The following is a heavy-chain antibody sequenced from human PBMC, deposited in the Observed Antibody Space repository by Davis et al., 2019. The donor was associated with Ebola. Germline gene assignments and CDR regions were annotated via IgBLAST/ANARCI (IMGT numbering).Heavy chain of an antibody. J-gene: IGHJ5*02. CDR1: GFIFRNYV. V-gene: IGHV3-23*01. CDR2: FGTSGDT. CDR3: ARGYSSSWYVS. Sequence: GESLKISCAASGFIFRNYVMSWVRQAPGKGLEWVSTFGTSGDTYYADSVKGRFTMSRDNSRNTLSLQMNGLRAEDTAVYYCARGYSSSWYVSWGQGTLVTVSS. D-gene: IGHD6-13*01.